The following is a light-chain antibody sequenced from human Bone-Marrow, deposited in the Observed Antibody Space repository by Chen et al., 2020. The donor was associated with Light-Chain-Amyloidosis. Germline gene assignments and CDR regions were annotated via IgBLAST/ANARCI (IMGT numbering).Light chain of an antibody. V-gene: IGLV6-57*02. J-gene: IGLJ3*02. CDR3: QSYDVNSWV. CDR1: GGSVASKY. CDR2: EDD. Sequence: NFMLTQPHSVSESPGKTVTISCSGSGGSVASKYMQWHQQRPGSAPTNVIYEDDNRASVVPDRFSGSIDRSSNSASLTISGLTTEGEADYCCQSYDVNSWVFGRGTRLTVL.